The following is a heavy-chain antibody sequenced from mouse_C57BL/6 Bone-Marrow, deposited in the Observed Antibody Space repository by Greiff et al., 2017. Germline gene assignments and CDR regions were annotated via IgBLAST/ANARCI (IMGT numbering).Heavy chain of an antibody. CDR3: AREGESYYSSWGCAY. D-gene: IGHD2-5*01. CDR1: GYTFTSYW. J-gene: IGHJ3*01. CDR2: IDPSDSYP. Sequence: QVQLKQPGAELVMPGASVKLSCKASGYTFTSYWMHWVKQRPGQGLEWIGEIDPSDSYPNYNQKFKGKSTLTVDKSSSTAYMQLSSLTSEDAAVYYCAREGESYYSSWGCAYWGQGTLVTVSA. V-gene: IGHV1-69*01.